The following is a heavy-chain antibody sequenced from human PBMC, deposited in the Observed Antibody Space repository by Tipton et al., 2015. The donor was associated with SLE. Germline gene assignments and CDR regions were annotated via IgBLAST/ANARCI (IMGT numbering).Heavy chain of an antibody. CDR3: AATRAKNWFDP. V-gene: IGHV4-59*02. J-gene: IGHJ5*02. Sequence: TLSLTCNVSGDSVTSHYWTWIRQPPGKGLEWIGYMYYIGSPNYYSGSTNYNASLKSRVTISVDPSKNQFSLQLNSVTAADMAVYYCAATRAKNWFDPWGQGTLVTVSS. CDR2: MYYIGSPNYYSGST. CDR1: GDSVTSHY.